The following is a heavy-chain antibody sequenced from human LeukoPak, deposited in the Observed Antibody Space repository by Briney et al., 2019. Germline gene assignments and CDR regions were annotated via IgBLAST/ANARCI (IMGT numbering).Heavy chain of an antibody. V-gene: IGHV3-53*01. CDR1: GFTVSSNY. CDR3: ARDRGIYCSSTSCPYYYYYYMDV. D-gene: IGHD2-2*01. Sequence: GGSLRLSCAASGFTVSSNYKSWVRQAPGKGLEWVSVIYSGGSTYYADSVKGRFTISRDNSKNTLYLQMNSLRAEDTAVYYCARDRGIYCSSTSCPYYYYYYMDVWGKGTTVTVSS. J-gene: IGHJ6*03. CDR2: IYSGGST.